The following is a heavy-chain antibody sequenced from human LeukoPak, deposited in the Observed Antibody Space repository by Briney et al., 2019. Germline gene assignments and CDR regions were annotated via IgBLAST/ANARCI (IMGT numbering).Heavy chain of an antibody. D-gene: IGHD3-22*01. CDR2: IYYSGST. Sequence: PSETLSLTCTVSGGSISSGGYYWSWIRQHPGKGLEWIGYIYYSGSTYYNPSLKSRVTISVDTSKNQFSLKLSSVTAADTAVYYCARLNYYDSSGYYYGVDYWGQGTLVTVSS. V-gene: IGHV4-31*03. CDR3: ARLNYYDSSGYYYGVDY. J-gene: IGHJ4*02. CDR1: GGSISSGGYY.